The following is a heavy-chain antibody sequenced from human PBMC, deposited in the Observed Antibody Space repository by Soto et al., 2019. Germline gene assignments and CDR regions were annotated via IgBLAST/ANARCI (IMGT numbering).Heavy chain of an antibody. CDR3: ARGGNLRLRYFDWSNY. J-gene: IGHJ4*02. V-gene: IGHV1-2*02. Sequence: ASVKVSCKASGYTFTGYYMHWVRQAPGQGLEWMGWINPNSGGTNYAQKFQGRVTMTWDTSISTAYMELSRLRSDDTAVYYCARGGNLRLRYFDWSNYWGQGTLVTVS. CDR1: GYTFTGYY. CDR2: INPNSGGT. D-gene: IGHD3-9*01.